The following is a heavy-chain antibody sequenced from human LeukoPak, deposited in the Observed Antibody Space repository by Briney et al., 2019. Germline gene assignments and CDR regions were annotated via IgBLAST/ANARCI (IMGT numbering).Heavy chain of an antibody. V-gene: IGHV1-18*01. D-gene: IGHD4-11*01. CDR2: ISTYNGNT. Sequence: ASVKVSCKASGYSFVLYGISWVRQAPGQGPEWMGWISTYNGNTKYAEKFQGRVAMTTDTPTSTAYMELRSLRSDDTAVYYCARINYRPIIKFFDFWGQGTLVTVSS. J-gene: IGHJ4*02. CDR3: ARINYRPIIKFFDF. CDR1: GYSFVLYG.